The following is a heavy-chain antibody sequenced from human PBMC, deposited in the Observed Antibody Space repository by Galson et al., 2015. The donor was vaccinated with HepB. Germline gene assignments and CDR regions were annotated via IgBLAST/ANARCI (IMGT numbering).Heavy chain of an antibody. Sequence: SLRLSCAASGFSFSDYYMNWIRQTPGKGLEWLSYISGSSIYTNYADSVKGRFTISRDNSKNTLYLQLNSLRAEDTALYYCARAQESGMDVWGQGTTVTVSS. CDR2: ISGSSIYT. J-gene: IGHJ6*02. CDR1: GFSFSDYY. CDR3: ARAQESGMDV. V-gene: IGHV3-11*06.